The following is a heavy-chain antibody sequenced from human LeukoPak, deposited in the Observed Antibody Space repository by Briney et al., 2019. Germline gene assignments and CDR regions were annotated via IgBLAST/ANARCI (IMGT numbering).Heavy chain of an antibody. V-gene: IGHV4-59*01. CDR1: GGSISSYY. Sequence: SETLSLTCTVSGGSISSYYWSWTRQPPGKGLEWIGYIYYSGSTNYNPSLKSRVTISVDTSKNQFSLKLSSVTAADTAVYYCARDIRDSSSWYGYFDYWGQGTLVTVSS. CDR2: IYYSGST. CDR3: ARDIRDSSSWYGYFDY. D-gene: IGHD6-13*01. J-gene: IGHJ4*02.